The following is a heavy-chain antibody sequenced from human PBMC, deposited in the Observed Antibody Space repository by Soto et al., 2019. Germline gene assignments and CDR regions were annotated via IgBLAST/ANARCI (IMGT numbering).Heavy chain of an antibody. CDR3: ARDLTY. CDR1: RGTIRSPNW. CDR2: IYHTGNT. V-gene: IGHV4-4*02. Sequence: SETLSLTCTVSRGTIRSPNWWTCVRHTPRKGLEWLGAIYHTGNTHYNPSLRSRATISVDMSKGQFSLNVTSVTAAETAIYYCARDLTYWGQGTLVTVS. J-gene: IGHJ4*02.